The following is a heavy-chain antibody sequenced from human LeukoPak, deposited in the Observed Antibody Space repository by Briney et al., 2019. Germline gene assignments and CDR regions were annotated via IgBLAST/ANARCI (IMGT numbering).Heavy chain of an antibody. CDR1: GGSINTYF. V-gene: IGHV4-4*07. CDR2: IYPSGST. D-gene: IGHD2-2*01. CDR3: AREVEVGYCSSTSCYAPYNWFDP. J-gene: IGHJ5*02. Sequence: PSETLSLTCTVSGGSINTYFWTWIRQPAGKGLQWIGRIYPSGSTNYNPSLKSRVTISVDTSKNQFSLKLSSVTAADTAVYYCAREVEVGYCSSTSCYAPYNWFDPWGQGTLVTVSS.